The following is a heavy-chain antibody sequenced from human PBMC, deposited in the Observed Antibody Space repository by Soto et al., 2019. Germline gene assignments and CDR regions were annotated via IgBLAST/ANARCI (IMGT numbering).Heavy chain of an antibody. CDR1: GFACSDYT. V-gene: IGHV3-11*01. Sequence: PGGSLRLSCSASGFACSDYTMVWVRLTPGKGLEWVSYISSSGSTIYYADSVKGRFTISRDNAKNSLYLQMNSLRAEDTAVYYCARDGPSIAAAGTDYWGQGTLVTVSS. J-gene: IGHJ4*02. CDR2: ISSSGSTI. CDR3: ARDGPSIAAAGTDY. D-gene: IGHD6-13*01.